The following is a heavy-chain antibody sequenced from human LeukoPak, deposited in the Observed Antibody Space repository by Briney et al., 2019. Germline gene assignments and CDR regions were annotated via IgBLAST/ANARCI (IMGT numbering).Heavy chain of an antibody. CDR3: ARDRGSNSDGYYYFDY. J-gene: IGHJ4*02. D-gene: IGHD2/OR15-2a*01. V-gene: IGHV4-30-2*01. Sequence: PSETLSLTCAVSGGSISSGGYSWTWIRQPPGKGLEWIGYVYHIGGTNYNPTLKSRVSISVDRSRNQFSLRLSSVTAADTAVYYRARDRGSNSDGYYYFDYWGQGTLITVSS. CDR2: VYHIGGT. CDR1: GGSISSGGYS.